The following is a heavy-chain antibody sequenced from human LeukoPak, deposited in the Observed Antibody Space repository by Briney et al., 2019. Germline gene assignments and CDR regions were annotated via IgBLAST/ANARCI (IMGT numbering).Heavy chain of an antibody. J-gene: IGHJ5*02. V-gene: IGHV4-61*02. Sequence: SETLSLTYTVSGGSISSGSYYWSWIRQPAGKGLEWIGRIFISANTNYNPSLKSRVTISLDTSKNQFSLRLSSVTAADTAVYYCARGGGPDKTWGQGTLVTVSS. CDR3: ARGGGPDKT. CDR1: GGSISSGSYY. D-gene: IGHD3-10*01. CDR2: IFISANT.